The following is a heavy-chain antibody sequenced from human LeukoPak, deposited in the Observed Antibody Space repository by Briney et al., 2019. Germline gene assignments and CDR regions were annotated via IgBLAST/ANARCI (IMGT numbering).Heavy chain of an antibody. Sequence: PGGSLRLSCAASGFTFSSYAMTWVRQAPGKGLEWVSGISGRGSSTYYAHSVKGRFTISRGNSKNTLYLQMNSLRAEDTAIYYCARDGQYSSSAGDFDYWGQGTLVTVSS. CDR2: ISGRGSST. CDR1: GFTFSSYA. CDR3: ARDGQYSSSAGDFDY. D-gene: IGHD6-6*01. J-gene: IGHJ4*02. V-gene: IGHV3-23*01.